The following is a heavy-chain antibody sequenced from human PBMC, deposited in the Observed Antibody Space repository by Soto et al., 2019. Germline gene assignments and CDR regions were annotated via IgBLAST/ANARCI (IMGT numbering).Heavy chain of an antibody. CDR3: ARGITGSGHWYFDL. V-gene: IGHV3-11*01. J-gene: IGHJ2*01. D-gene: IGHD1-20*01. CDR2: ISSSGRTI. CDR1: GFTFSDFY. Sequence: QVQLVESGGGLVKPGGSLRLSCAASGFTFSDFYMSWIRQAPGKGLEWVSYISSSGRTIHHADSVKGRFAMSRDNAKNSLYLQMNSLRAEDTAVFYCARGITGSGHWYFDLCGRGTLVTVSP.